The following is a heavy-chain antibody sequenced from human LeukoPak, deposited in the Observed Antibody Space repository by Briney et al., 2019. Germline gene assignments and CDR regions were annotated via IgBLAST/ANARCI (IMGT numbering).Heavy chain of an antibody. CDR3: ARYDSTWDNFDY. Sequence: PSETLSLTCTVSVDSINAYYWTWIRQPAGEGLEWIGRIHTSGSTYYNPSLKGRALMTLDKPNNQFSLELKSLTAADTAVYYCARYDSTWDNFDYWGQGTLVTVSS. D-gene: IGHD3-22*01. V-gene: IGHV4-4*07. CDR2: IHTSGST. J-gene: IGHJ4*02. CDR1: VDSINAYY.